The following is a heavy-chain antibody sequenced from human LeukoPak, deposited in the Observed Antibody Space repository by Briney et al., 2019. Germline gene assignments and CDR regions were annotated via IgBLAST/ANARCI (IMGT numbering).Heavy chain of an antibody. V-gene: IGHV4-34*01. Sequence: PSETLSLTCAVYGGSFSGYYWSWIRQPPGKGLEWIGEINHSESPNYNPSLKSRVTISVDTSKNQFSLKLSSVTAADTAVYYCARDGGYDILTGYPLGYYYGMDVWGQGTTVTVSS. J-gene: IGHJ6*02. CDR2: INHSESP. CDR3: ARDGGYDILTGYPLGYYYGMDV. CDR1: GGSFSGYY. D-gene: IGHD3-9*01.